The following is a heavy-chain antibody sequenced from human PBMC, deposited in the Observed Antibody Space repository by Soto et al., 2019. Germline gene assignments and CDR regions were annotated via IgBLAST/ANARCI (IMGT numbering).Heavy chain of an antibody. CDR3: ARSQGSSTSLEIYYYYYYGMDV. J-gene: IGHJ6*02. V-gene: IGHV1-69*19. CDR1: GGTFNSYA. Sequence: QVQLVQSGAEVKKPGSSVKVSCKASGGTFNSYAISWVRQAPGQGLEWMGGIIPISGTANYAQKFQGRVTITADESTCTGYMELSSLRSEDTAVYYCARSQGSSTSLEIYYYYYYGMDVWGQGTTVTVSS. D-gene: IGHD2-2*01. CDR2: IIPISGTA.